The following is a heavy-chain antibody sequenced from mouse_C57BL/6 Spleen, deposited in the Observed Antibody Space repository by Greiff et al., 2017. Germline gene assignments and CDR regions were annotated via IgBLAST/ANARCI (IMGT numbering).Heavy chain of an antibody. D-gene: IGHD2-5*01. V-gene: IGHV1-53*01. Sequence: QVQLQQPGTELVKPGASVKLSCKASGYTFTSYWMHWVKQRPGQGLEWIGNINPSNGGTNYNEKFKSKATLTVDKSSGTAYMQLNSLTSGDSAVYYCARSGAYSNYEAYWGQGTLVTVSA. CDR1: GYTFTSYW. J-gene: IGHJ3*01. CDR2: INPSNGGT. CDR3: ARSGAYSNYEAY.